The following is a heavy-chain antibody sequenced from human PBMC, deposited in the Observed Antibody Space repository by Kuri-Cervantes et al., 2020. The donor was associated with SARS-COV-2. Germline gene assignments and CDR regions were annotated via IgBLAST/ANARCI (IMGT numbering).Heavy chain of an antibody. Sequence: GGSLRLSCAASGFTFSNAWMSWVRQAAGKGLEWVSAISGSGGSTYYADSVKGRLTISRDNSKNTLYLQMNSLRAEDTSVYYCAKDTPKYYYDSSGYIREWGQGTLVTVSS. J-gene: IGHJ4*02. CDR2: ISGSGGST. CDR1: GFTFSNAW. CDR3: AKDTPKYYYDSSGYIRE. V-gene: IGHV3-23*01. D-gene: IGHD3-22*01.